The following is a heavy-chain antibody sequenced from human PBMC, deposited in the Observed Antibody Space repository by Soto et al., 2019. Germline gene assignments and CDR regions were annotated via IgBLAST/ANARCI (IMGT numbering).Heavy chain of an antibody. CDR3: ARDGAATGTYFAS. CDR2: TYYRSQWFT. J-gene: IGHJ5*02. D-gene: IGHD1-1*01. V-gene: IGHV6-1*01. CDR1: GDSVSGNSVA. Sequence: SQTLSLTCAISGDSVSGNSVAWSWIRQSPSRGLEWLGRTYYRSQWFTNYAASMRSQITINADTSKNQFSLQLYSVTPDDTAVYYCARDGAATGTYFASWDQGTRLTVSS.